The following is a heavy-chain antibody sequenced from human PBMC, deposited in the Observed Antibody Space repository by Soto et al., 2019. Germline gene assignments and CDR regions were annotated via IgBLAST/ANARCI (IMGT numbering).Heavy chain of an antibody. V-gene: IGHV3-48*03. CDR3: ARRSGYYYDGYYYYYGMDV. Sequence: GPLRLSCAASGFTFSSYEMNWVRQAPGKGLEWVSYISSSGSTIYYADSVKGRFTISRDNAKNSLYLQMNSLRAEDTAVYYCARRSGYYYDGYYYYYGMDVWGQGTTVTVS. D-gene: IGHD3-22*01. J-gene: IGHJ6*02. CDR1: GFTFSSYE. CDR2: ISSSGSTI.